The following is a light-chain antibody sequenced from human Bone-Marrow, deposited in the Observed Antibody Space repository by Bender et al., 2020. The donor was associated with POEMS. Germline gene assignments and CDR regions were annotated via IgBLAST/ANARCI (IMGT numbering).Light chain of an antibody. CDR3: HVWDSSNDPV. CDR1: NLGSTS. V-gene: IGLV3-21*02. CDR2: DDT. Sequence: SYVLTQPPSVSVAPGQTATITCEGNNLGSTSVHWLQLKTGQAPVLLIYDDTDRPSGIPERFSGSFSENTATLTITRFEAADEADYYCHVWDSSNDPVFGGGTKVTVL. J-gene: IGLJ3*02.